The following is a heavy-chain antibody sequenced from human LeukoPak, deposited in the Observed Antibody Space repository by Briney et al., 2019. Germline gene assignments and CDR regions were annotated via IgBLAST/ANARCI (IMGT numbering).Heavy chain of an antibody. V-gene: IGHV5-51*01. Sequence: GESLKISCKGSGYSFYTYWIAWVRQMPGKGLEWMGIIYPDDSDTRYSPSFQGQVTISADKSIDTAYLQWRSLKASDTGMYYCVRQSLGEFKYWGQGTLATVSS. CDR2: IYPDDSDT. J-gene: IGHJ4*02. CDR1: GYSFYTYW. CDR3: VRQSLGEFKY. D-gene: IGHD3-10*01.